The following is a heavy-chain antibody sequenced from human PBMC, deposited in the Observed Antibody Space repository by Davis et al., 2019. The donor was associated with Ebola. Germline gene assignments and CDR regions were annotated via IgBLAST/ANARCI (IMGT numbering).Heavy chain of an antibody. CDR1: RYTFTSYF. V-gene: IGHV1-46*01. D-gene: IGHD2-21*01. Sequence: ASVPVSCKATRYTFTSYFMHCVRQAPGHGLEWMGLVNPSVDIRTYAQKFHGRVTMTTDTSTSTVYMELSSLRSEDTAVYYCARDDRYSHSWLGWSLWGQGTLVTVSS. J-gene: IGHJ4*02. CDR3: ARDDRYSHSWLGWSL. CDR2: VNPSVDIR.